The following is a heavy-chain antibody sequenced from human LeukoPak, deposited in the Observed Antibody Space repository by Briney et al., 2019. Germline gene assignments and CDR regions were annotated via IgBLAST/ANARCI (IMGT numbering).Heavy chain of an antibody. CDR3: ARSSGAYRSFDY. CDR2: VFYSGST. D-gene: IGHD1-26*01. Sequence: SETLSLTCTVSGGSISGSTYYWAWIRQPPGKGLEWIGSVFYSGSTSYNPSLKSRVTISVDTSENQFSLKVTSVTAADTAIYYCARSSGAYRSFDYWGQGTLVPVSS. CDR1: GGSISGSTYY. J-gene: IGHJ4*02. V-gene: IGHV4-39*01.